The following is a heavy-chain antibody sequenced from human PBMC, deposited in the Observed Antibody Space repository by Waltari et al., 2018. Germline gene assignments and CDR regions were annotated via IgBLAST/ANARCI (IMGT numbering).Heavy chain of an antibody. CDR3: ARGQGY. CDR1: GYSISTDYY. CDR2: IHHSGST. V-gene: IGHV4-38-2*01. Sequence: QVQLQESGPGLVKPSETLSLTCAVSGYSISTDYYWVWIRQPPGKGLEWIGNIHHSGSTYYTPSLKSRVSISLDTSKNQFSLELRSLTADDTAVYYCARGQGYWGQGTLVTVSS. J-gene: IGHJ4*02.